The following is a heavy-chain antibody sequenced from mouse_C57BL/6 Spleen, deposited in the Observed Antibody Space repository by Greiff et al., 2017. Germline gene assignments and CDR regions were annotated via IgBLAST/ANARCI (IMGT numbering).Heavy chain of an antibody. CDR1: GYAFSSYW. Sequence: QVQLQQSGAELVKPGASVKISCKASGYAFSSYWMNWVQQRPGKGLEWIGQIYPGDGDTNYNGKFKGKATLTADKSSSTAYMQLSSLTSEDSAVYFCARYDNYYYAMDYWGQGTSVTVSS. CDR3: ARYDNYYYAMDY. V-gene: IGHV1-80*01. D-gene: IGHD2-1*01. CDR2: IYPGDGDT. J-gene: IGHJ4*01.